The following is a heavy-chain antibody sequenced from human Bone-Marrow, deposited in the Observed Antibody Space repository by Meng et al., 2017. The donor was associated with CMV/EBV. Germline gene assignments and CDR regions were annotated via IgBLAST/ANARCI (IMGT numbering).Heavy chain of an antibody. CDR2: VDPQDGET. Sequence: EVQLVQSGAAGKKPGTSVKISCEASGYTFSNYFVHWIQQAPGKGPEWLGLVDPQDGETVYREKFKGRVTMTADTSTDTAYMELSSLTFDDTAVYYCARSTVATIALEYWGQGTLVTVSS. V-gene: IGHV1-69-2*01. D-gene: IGHD5-12*01. J-gene: IGHJ4*02. CDR1: GYTFSNYF. CDR3: ARSTVATIALEY.